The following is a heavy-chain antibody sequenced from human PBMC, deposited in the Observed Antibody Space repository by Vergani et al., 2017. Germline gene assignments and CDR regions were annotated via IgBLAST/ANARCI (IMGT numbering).Heavy chain of an antibody. CDR1: GGSISSYY. CDR3: ARDRPGTWANWFDP. J-gene: IGHJ5*02. D-gene: IGHD3-10*01. CDR2: IYYSGST. V-gene: IGHV4-59*12. Sequence: QVQLQESGPGLVKPSETLSLTCTVSGGSISSYYWSWIRQPPGKGLEWIGYIYYSGSTNYNSSLKSRVTISVDTSKNQFSLKLSSVTAADTAVYYCARDRPGTWANWFDPWGQGTLVTVSS.